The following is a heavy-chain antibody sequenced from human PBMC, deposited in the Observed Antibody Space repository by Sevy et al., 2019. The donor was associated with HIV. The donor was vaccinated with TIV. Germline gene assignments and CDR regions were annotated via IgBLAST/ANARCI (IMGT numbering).Heavy chain of an antibody. CDR2: ISNSGENT. D-gene: IGHD6-19*01. CDR3: AKEWTLLSDWYGEFDY. J-gene: IGHJ4*02. Sequence: GESLKISCAASGFTFTNYGMHWVRQAPGKGLEWVSGISNSGENTYYADSVRGRFTVSRDNSKNTVYLQLNSLRAEDTAIYYCAKEWTLLSDWYGEFDYWGQGTLVTVSS. CDR1: GFTFTNYG. V-gene: IGHV3-23*01.